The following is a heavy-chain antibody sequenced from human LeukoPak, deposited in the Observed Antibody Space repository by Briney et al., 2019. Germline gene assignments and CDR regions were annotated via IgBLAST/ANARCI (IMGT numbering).Heavy chain of an antibody. CDR2: IYGGGST. J-gene: IGHJ4*02. V-gene: IGHV3-66*01. Sequence: GGSLRLSCAASGFTVSSNYMNWVRQAPGKGLEWVSVIYGGGSTYYADSVKGRFTISRDNSKNTLYLQMNSLRAEDTAVYYCARLTMVRGADYWGQGTLVTVSS. D-gene: IGHD3-10*01. CDR3: ARLTMVRGADY. CDR1: GFTVSSNY.